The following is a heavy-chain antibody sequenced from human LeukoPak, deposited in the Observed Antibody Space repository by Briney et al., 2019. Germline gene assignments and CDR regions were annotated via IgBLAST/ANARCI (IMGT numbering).Heavy chain of an antibody. V-gene: IGHV3-74*01. CDR3: SRDSLSSCGGDCYSGLDV. CDR2: IRSDGSST. J-gene: IGHJ6*02. CDR1: GFTFSNYW. D-gene: IGHD2-21*02. Sequence: GGSLRLSCAASGFTFSNYWMHWVRQAPGEALMWVSRIRSDGSSTTYADSVKGRFTISRDNAKNTLYLQMNSLRAEDTAVYYCSRDSLSSCGGDCYSGLDVWGQGTTVTVSS.